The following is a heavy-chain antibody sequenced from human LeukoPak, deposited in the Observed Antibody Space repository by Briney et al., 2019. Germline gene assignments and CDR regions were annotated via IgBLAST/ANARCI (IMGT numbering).Heavy chain of an antibody. D-gene: IGHD3-10*01. CDR1: GGSISRGSYY. CDR2: IYNSGST. Sequence: SQTLSLTCSVSGGSISRGSYYWDWIRQPAGKGLEWMGRIYNSGSTNYNPSLKSRVTISTDMSKNQFSLKLTSVTAADTAVYYCARQTFGVLYFDSWGQGTLAIVSS. V-gene: IGHV4-61*02. CDR3: ARQTFGVLYFDS. J-gene: IGHJ4*02.